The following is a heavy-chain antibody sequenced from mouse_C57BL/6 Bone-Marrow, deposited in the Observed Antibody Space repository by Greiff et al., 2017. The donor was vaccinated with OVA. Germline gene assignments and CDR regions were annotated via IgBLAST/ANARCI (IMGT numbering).Heavy chain of an antibody. CDR1: GFSLTSYG. V-gene: IGHV2-5*01. D-gene: IGHD2-4*01. CDR3: AKMIPYYYAMDY. J-gene: IGHJ4*01. Sequence: VQLVESGPGLVQPSQRLSITCTVSGFSLTSYGVHWVRQSPGKGLEWLGVIWRGGSTDYNAAFMSRLSITKDNSKSQVFFKMNSLQADDTAIYYCAKMIPYYYAMDYWGQGTSVTVSS. CDR2: IWRGGST.